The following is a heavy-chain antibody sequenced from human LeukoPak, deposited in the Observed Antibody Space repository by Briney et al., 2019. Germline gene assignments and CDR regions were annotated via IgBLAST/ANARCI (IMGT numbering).Heavy chain of an antibody. V-gene: IGHV3-23*01. CDR2: ISASVSNT. CDR3: AKRLAVLGPSFDL. Sequence: GESLRLSCTASGFTFGSYAMSWVRQAPGRGLEWVSAISASVSNTYYADSVRGRFTISRDNSKTTLYLQMNSLTPEDTAIYYCAKRLAVLGPSFDLWGQGALVTVSS. CDR1: GFTFGSYA. D-gene: IGHD6-19*01. J-gene: IGHJ4*02.